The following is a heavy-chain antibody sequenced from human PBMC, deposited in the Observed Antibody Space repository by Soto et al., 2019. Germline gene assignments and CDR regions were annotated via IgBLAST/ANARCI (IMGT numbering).Heavy chain of an antibody. CDR3: ARSISAAGTPFDY. CDR1: GYTFTGYY. J-gene: IGHJ4*02. Sequence: GASVKVSCKASGYTFTGYYMHWVRQAPGQGLEWMGWINPNSGGTNYAQKFQGWVTMTRDTSISTAYMELSRLRSDDTAVYYCARSISAAGTPFDYWGQGTLVTVSS. CDR2: INPNSGGT. D-gene: IGHD6-13*01. V-gene: IGHV1-2*04.